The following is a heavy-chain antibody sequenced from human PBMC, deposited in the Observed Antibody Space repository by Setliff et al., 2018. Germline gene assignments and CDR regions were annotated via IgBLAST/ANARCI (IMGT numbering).Heavy chain of an antibody. D-gene: IGHD3-22*01. CDR3: RVWVDMIDVDS. Sequence: PSETLSLTCAVYGASFSGTYCSWIRQSPGKGLEWIGEINHTGSTNWIGEINHSGSPNYNPSLKSRVTMSVDTSKNQFSLKLTSVTAADTAVYYCRVWVDMIDVDSWAQGTLVTVSS. CDR2: INHSGSP. CDR1: GASFSGTY. J-gene: IGHJ4*02. V-gene: IGHV4-34*01.